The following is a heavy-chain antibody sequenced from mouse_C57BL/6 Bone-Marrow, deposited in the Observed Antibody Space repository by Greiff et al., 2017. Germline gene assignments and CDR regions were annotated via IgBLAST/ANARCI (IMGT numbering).Heavy chain of an antibody. V-gene: IGHV5-15*01. CDR2: ISNLAYSI. CDR3: ARPGSSYGYFDV. D-gene: IGHD1-1*01. Sequence: EVKLVESGGGLVQPGGSLKLSCAASGFTFSDYGMAWVRQAPRKGPEWVAFISNLAYSIYYADTVTGRFTISRENAKNTLYLEMSSLRSEDTAMYYCARPGSSYGYFDVWGTGTTVTVSS. J-gene: IGHJ1*03. CDR1: GFTFSDYG.